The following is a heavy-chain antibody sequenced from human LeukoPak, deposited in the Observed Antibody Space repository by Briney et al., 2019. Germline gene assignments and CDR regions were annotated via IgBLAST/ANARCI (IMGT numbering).Heavy chain of an antibody. D-gene: IGHD5-12*01. CDR3: ARDITLRLPSPS. Sequence: ASVKVSCKASGYTFTTYYIHWVRQAPGQGLEWMGWINPNSGGTNYAQKFQGRVTMTRDTSISTAYMELSRLRSDDTAVYYCARDITLRLPSPSWGQGTLVTVSS. CDR2: INPNSGGT. CDR1: GYTFTTYY. J-gene: IGHJ4*02. V-gene: IGHV1-2*02.